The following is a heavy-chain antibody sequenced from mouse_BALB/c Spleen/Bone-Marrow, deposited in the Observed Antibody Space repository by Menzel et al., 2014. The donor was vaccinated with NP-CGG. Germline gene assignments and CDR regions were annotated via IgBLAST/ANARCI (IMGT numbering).Heavy chain of an antibody. CDR3: ARELYYFDY. CDR1: GISITTGNYR. Sequence: DVKLVESGPGLVKPSQTVSLTCTVTGISITTGNYRWSWIRQFPGNKLEWIGYIYYSGTITYNPSLTSRTTITRDTSXNQFFLEMNSSTAEDTATYYCARELYYFDYWGQGTTLTVSS. CDR2: IYYSGTI. J-gene: IGHJ2*01. V-gene: IGHV3-5*02.